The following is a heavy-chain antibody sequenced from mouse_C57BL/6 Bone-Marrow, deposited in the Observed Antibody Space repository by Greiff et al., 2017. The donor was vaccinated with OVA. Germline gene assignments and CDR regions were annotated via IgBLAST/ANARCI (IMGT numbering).Heavy chain of an antibody. Sequence: VQLQESGAELVRPGTSVKVSCKASGYAFTNYLIEWVKQRPGQGLEWIGVINPGSGGTNYNEKFKGKATLTADKSSSTAYMQLSSLTSEDSAVYFCAREYGKGWYFDVWGTGTTVTVSS. CDR2: INPGSGGT. CDR3: AREYGKGWYFDV. D-gene: IGHD2-10*02. CDR1: GYAFTNYL. V-gene: IGHV1-54*01. J-gene: IGHJ1*03.